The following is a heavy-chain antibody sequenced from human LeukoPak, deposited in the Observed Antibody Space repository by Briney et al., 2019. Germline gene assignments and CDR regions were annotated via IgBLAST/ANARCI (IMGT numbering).Heavy chain of an antibody. CDR2: ISGSGGST. CDR3: AKRGAEVGETVAPGDY. D-gene: IGHD1-26*01. CDR1: GFTFSSYA. J-gene: IGHJ4*02. V-gene: IGHV3-23*01. Sequence: PGGSLRLSCAASGFTFSSYAMSWVRQAPGKGLEWVSAISGSGGSTYCADSVKGRFTISRDNSKNTLYLQMNSLRVDDTAVYYCAKRGAEVGETVAPGDYWGQGTLVTVSS.